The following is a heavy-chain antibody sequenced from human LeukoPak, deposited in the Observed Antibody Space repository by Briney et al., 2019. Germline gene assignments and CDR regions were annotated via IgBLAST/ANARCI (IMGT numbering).Heavy chain of an antibody. V-gene: IGHV3-23*01. D-gene: IGHD2-15*01. CDR2: IRGSGDST. Sequence: PGGSLRLSCAASGFIFSSYGMSWVRQAPGKGLEWVSGIRGSGDSTTYADSVKGRFTVSRDNSKNTLYLQMSSLRAEDTAVYYCAKVWGYLGYCSGGSCYPGPNWFDPWGQGTLVTVSS. CDR3: AKVWGYLGYCSGGSCYPGPNWFDP. CDR1: GFIFSSYG. J-gene: IGHJ5*02.